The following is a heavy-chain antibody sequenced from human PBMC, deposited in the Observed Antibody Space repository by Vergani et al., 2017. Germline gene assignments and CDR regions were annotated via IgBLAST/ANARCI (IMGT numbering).Heavy chain of an antibody. D-gene: IGHD5-24*01. CDR3: GRGCDNYN. CDR1: GFTFSSHS. Sequence: EVQLLQSEGAVVQPGGSLRLSCVASGFTFSSHSMSWVRQGHGQGLEWVSSIKKTGDSTHYADSVKGRFTISRDNSKNTLYLQMNSLRVEDTAVYYCGRGCDNYNWGQGTLVTVSS. J-gene: IGHJ4*02. V-gene: IGHV3-23*01. CDR2: IKKTGDST.